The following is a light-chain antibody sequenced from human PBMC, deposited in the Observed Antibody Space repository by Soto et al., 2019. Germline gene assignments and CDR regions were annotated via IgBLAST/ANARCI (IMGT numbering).Light chain of an antibody. J-gene: IGKJ2*01. CDR3: QQYGVPPPNP. CDR1: QAVSSSY. Sequence: EIVLTQSPGTLSLSPGERATLSCGASQAVSSSYLAWYQQKPGQAPRLLIYGTSSRATGSPDRFSGSGSGTEFTITISRLEPEDFKVYYCQQYGVPPPNPFGPGPKPEIK. V-gene: IGKV3-20*01. CDR2: GTS.